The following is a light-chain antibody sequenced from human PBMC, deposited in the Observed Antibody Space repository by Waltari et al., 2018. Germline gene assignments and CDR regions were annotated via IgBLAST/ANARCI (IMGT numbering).Light chain of an antibody. Sequence: QSALTQPASVSGSPGQSITISCTWASGSIGSYFFVSLYQQHPGNAPKLVIFDVNNRPSGVSNRFSASVSGNTASLTISGLQAEDEADYYCSSYTKDTRIFGGGTKLTVL. CDR3: SSYTKDTRI. J-gene: IGLJ2*01. V-gene: IGLV2-14*03. CDR2: DVN. CDR1: SGSIGSYFF.